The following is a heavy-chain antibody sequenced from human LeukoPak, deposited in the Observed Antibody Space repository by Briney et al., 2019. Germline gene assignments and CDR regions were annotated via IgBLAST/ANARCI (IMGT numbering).Heavy chain of an antibody. CDR2: TYYRSKWYN. CDR3: AREGLAVAGTGGGMDV. J-gene: IGHJ6*02. D-gene: IGHD6-19*01. Sequence: SQTLSLTCAISGDSVSSNSAAWNWLRQSPSRGLEWLGRTYYRSKWYNDYAVSVKSRITINPDTSKNQFSLQLNSVTPEDTAVYYCAREGLAVAGTGGGMDVWGQGTTVTVSS. V-gene: IGHV6-1*01. CDR1: GDSVSSNSAA.